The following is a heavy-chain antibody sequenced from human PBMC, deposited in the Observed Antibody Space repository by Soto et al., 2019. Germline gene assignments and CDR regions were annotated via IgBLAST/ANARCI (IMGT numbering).Heavy chain of an antibody. CDR2: INSDGSST. Sequence: EVQLVESGGGLVQPGGSLRLSCAASGLTFSSYGMKWVRQAPGKGLVWVSRINSDGSSTSYADSVKGRFTISRDKAKNTLYRQMSRLRADETSVYYCALFHTVITDYWGQRTLVTVSS. V-gene: IGHV3-74*01. J-gene: IGHJ4*02. CDR1: GLTFSSYG. D-gene: IGHD3-16*01. CDR3: ALFHTVITDY.